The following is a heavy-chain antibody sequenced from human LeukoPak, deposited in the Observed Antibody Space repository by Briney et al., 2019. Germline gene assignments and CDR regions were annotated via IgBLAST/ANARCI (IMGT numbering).Heavy chain of an antibody. V-gene: IGHV3-21*01. Sequence: PGGSLRLSCAASGFTFTSHSMNWVRQAPGKGLEWVSSIGSRSTSIYYADSVEGRFTISRDNAKNSLYLQMNSLRAEDTAVYYCARESSESFDIWGQGTVVTVSS. D-gene: IGHD6-25*01. J-gene: IGHJ3*02. CDR1: GFTFTSHS. CDR3: ARESSESFDI. CDR2: IGSRSTSI.